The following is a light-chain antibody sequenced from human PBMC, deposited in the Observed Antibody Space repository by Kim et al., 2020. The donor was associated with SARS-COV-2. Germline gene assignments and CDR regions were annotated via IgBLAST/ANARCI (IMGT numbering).Light chain of an antibody. Sequence: GHRVTISCSGGNFNIATNTVHWYQQLPGTAPKLVIYSNDQRPSGVPDRFSASKSGTSASLAISGLQSEDEALYFCASWDDRLSGQVFGGGTQLTVL. J-gene: IGLJ3*02. V-gene: IGLV1-44*01. CDR3: ASWDDRLSGQV. CDR2: SND. CDR1: NFNIATNT.